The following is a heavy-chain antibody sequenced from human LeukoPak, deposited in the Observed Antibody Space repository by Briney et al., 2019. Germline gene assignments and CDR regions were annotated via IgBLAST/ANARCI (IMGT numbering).Heavy chain of an antibody. CDR3: ARGGWRFTTVTTILGDLDY. J-gene: IGHJ4*02. D-gene: IGHD4-17*01. V-gene: IGHV3-30-3*01. CDR2: ISYDGSNK. Sequence: PGGSLRLSCAASGFTFSSYAMHWVRQAPGKGLEWVAVISYDGSNKYYADSVKGRFTISRDNSKNTLYLQMNSLRAEDTAVYYCARGGWRFTTVTTILGDLDYWGQGTLVTVSS. CDR1: GFTFSSYA.